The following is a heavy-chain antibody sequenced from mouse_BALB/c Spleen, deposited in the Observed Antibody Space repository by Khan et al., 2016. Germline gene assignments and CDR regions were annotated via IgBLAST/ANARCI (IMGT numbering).Heavy chain of an antibody. Sequence: EVKLLESGPGLVKPSQSLSLTCTVTGYSITSDYAWNWIRQFPGNKLEWMGYISYSGNTSYNPSLKSRISITRDTSKNQFFLQLNSVTTEDTATYYCARFDYDGYYYAMDYWGQGTSVTVSS. CDR2: ISYSGNT. J-gene: IGHJ4*01. CDR1: GYSITSDYA. CDR3: ARFDYDGYYYAMDY. V-gene: IGHV3-2*02. D-gene: IGHD2-4*01.